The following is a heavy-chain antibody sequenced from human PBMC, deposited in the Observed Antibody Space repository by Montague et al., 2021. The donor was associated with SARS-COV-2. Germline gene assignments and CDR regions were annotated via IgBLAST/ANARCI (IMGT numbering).Heavy chain of an antibody. CDR3: ARGGTYYDFWSGCQNYYYGMDV. CDR1: GFTFSSYE. Sequence: SLRLSCAASGFTFSSYEMNWVRQAPGKGLEWVSYISSSGSTIYYADSVKGRFTISRDNAKNSLYLQMNSLRAEDTAVYYCARGGTYYDFWSGCQNYYYGMDVWGQGTTVTGSS. J-gene: IGHJ6*02. D-gene: IGHD3-3*01. V-gene: IGHV3-48*03. CDR2: ISSSGSTI.